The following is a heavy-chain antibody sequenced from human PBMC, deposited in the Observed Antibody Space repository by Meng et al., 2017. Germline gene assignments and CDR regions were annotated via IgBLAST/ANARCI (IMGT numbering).Heavy chain of an antibody. Sequence: GESLKISCAASGFTFSSYEMNWVRQAPGKGLEWVSYISSSGSTIYYADSVKGRFTISRDNAKNSLYLQMNSLRAEDTAVYYCASGDYGGNSAAFDIWGQGTMVTVSS. J-gene: IGHJ3*02. CDR2: ISSSGSTI. CDR3: ASGDYGGNSAAFDI. V-gene: IGHV3-48*03. D-gene: IGHD4-23*01. CDR1: GFTFSSYE.